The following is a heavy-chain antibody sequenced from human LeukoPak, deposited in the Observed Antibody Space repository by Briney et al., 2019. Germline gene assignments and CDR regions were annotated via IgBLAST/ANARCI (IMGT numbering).Heavy chain of an antibody. V-gene: IGHV7-4-1*02. CDR3: ARVVAVADTRKDYYYYYYMDV. D-gene: IGHD6-19*01. Sequence: GASVKVSCKASGYTFTSYAMNWVRQAPGQGLEWMGWINTNTGNPTYAQGFTGRFVFSLDTSVSTAYLQISSLKAEDTAVYYCARVVAVADTRKDYYYYYYMDVWGKGTTVTVSS. CDR2: INTNTGNP. CDR1: GYTFTSYA. J-gene: IGHJ6*03.